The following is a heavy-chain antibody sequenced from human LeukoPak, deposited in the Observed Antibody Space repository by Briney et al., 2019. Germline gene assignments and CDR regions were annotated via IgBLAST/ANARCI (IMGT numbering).Heavy chain of an antibody. CDR2: VYYSGST. V-gene: IGHV4-39*01. D-gene: IGHD3-10*01. J-gene: IGHJ5*02. CDR3: VRRPYASGMFDP. Sequence: SETLSLTCTVSGGSMSTSGYYWGWIRQPPGKGLESIGNVYYSGSTYYNPSLKSRVTISVDTSKNLLPLKLNSVTAADTAVYYCVRRPYASGMFDPWGQGTLVTVSS. CDR1: GGSMSTSGYY.